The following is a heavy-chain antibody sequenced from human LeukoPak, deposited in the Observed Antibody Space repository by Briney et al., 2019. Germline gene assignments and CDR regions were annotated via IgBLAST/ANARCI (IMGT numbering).Heavy chain of an antibody. CDR3: ARGWESYYYGSGSYLDYMDV. D-gene: IGHD3-10*01. CDR2: IYTIGST. V-gene: IGHV4-4*07. CDR1: GGSISSYY. J-gene: IGHJ6*03. Sequence: SETLSLTCTVSGGSISSYYWSWIRQPAGKGLEWIGRIYTIGSTNYNPSLKSRVTMSVDTSKHQISLKLSSVTAADTAVYYCARGWESYYYGSGSYLDYMDVWGKGTTVTISS.